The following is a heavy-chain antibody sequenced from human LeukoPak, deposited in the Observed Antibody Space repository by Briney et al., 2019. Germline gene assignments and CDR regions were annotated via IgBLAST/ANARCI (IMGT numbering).Heavy chain of an antibody. J-gene: IGHJ4*02. V-gene: IGHV1-69*13. CDR2: TIPIFGTA. D-gene: IGHD2-21*01. CDR1: GGTFSSYA. Sequence: ASVKVSCKASGGTFSSYAISWVRQAPGQGLEWMGGTIPIFGTANYAQKFQGRVTITADESTSTAYMELRSLRSDDTAVYYCARSSSVTIPGYYFDYWGQGTLVTVSS. CDR3: ARSSSVTIPGYYFDY.